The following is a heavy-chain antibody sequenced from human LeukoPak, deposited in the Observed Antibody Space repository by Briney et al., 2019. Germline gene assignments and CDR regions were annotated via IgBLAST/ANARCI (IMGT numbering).Heavy chain of an antibody. D-gene: IGHD6-6*01. CDR1: GYTFTGYY. CDR3: ARSLEYSSSSGPLDY. Sequence: GASVKVSCKASGYTFTGYYMHWVRQAPGQGLEWMGWINPNSGGTNYAQKFQGRVTMTRDTSISTAYMELSRLRSDDTAVYYCARSLEYSSSSGPLDYWGQGTLSPSPQ. CDR2: INPNSGGT. V-gene: IGHV1-2*02. J-gene: IGHJ4*02.